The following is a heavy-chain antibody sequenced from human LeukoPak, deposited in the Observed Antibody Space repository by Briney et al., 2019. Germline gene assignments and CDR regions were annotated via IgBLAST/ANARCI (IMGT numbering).Heavy chain of an antibody. J-gene: IGHJ4*02. V-gene: IGHV1-69*05. Sequence: SVKVSCKASGGTFSSYAISWVRQAPGQGLEWMGGIIPIFGTANYAQKLQGRVTMTTDTSTSTAYMELRSLRSDDTAVYYCARAPIVGATHFDYWGQGTLVTVSS. CDR2: IIPIFGTA. D-gene: IGHD1-26*01. CDR1: GGTFSSYA. CDR3: ARAPIVGATHFDY.